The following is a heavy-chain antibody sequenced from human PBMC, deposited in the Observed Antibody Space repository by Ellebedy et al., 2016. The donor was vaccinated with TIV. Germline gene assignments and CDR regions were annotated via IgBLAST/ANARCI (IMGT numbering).Heavy chain of an antibody. CDR1: GYSFTSYW. CDR2: IYPGDSDT. J-gene: IGHJ4*02. V-gene: IGHV5-51*01. Sequence: GESLKISCKGSGYSFTSYWIGWVRQMPGKGLEWMGIIYPGDSDTRYSPSFQGQVTISADKSISTAYLQWSSLKASDTAMYYCARTAFRDQLLYYFLYWGQGTLVTVSS. D-gene: IGHD2-2*01. CDR3: ARTAFRDQLLYYFLY.